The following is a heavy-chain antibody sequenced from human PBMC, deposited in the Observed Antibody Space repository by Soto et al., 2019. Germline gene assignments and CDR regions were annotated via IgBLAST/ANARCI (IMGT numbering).Heavy chain of an antibody. CDR1: GFTFSSYA. Sequence: GGSLRLSCAASGFTFSSYAMYWVRQAPGKGLEWVALISYDGGNKYYADSVKGRFTISRDNSKNTLYLQMNSLRAEDTAVYYCARGDGMDVWGQGTTVTVSS. CDR2: ISYDGGNK. J-gene: IGHJ6*02. CDR3: ARGDGMDV. V-gene: IGHV3-30-3*01.